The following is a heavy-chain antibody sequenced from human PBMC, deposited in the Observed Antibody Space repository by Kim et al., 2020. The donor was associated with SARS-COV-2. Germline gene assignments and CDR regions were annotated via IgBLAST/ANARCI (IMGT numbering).Heavy chain of an antibody. J-gene: IGHJ4*02. CDR3: TRSGGSDLDY. CDR1: GFPFSNYG. CDR2: IREDGNEK. V-gene: IGHV3-7*01. D-gene: IGHD3-16*01. Sequence: GGSLRLSCVASGFPFSNYGMSWVRQTPGKGLEWVANIREDGNEKYYVDSVNGRFTISRDNAKNSLYLQMNSLRAEDTAVYHCTRSGGSDLDYWGQGALVTVSS.